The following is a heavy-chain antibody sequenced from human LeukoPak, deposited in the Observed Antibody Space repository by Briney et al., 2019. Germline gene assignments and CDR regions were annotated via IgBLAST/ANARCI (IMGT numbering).Heavy chain of an antibody. CDR2: IYTSGST. V-gene: IGHV4-4*09. Sequence: SETLSLTCTVSGGSISSYYWSWIRQPPGKGLEWIGYIYTSGSTNYNPSLKSRVTISVDTSKNQFSLKLSPVTAADTAVYYCARMYYYDSSGYPDAFDIWGQGTMVTVSS. D-gene: IGHD3-22*01. J-gene: IGHJ3*02. CDR3: ARMYYYDSSGYPDAFDI. CDR1: GGSISSYY.